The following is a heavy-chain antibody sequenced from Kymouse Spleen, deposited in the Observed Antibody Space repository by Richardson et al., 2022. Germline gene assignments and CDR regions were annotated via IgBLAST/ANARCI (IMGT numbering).Heavy chain of an antibody. CDR3: ARGEGIAAAGQGGGMDV. CDR2: INHSGST. V-gene: IGHV4-34*01. Sequence: QVQLQQWGAGLLKPSETLSLTCAVYGGSFSGYYWSWIRQPPGKGLEWIGEINHSGSTNYNPSLKSRVTISVDTSKNQFSLKLSSVTAADTAVYYCARGEGIAAAGQGGGMDVWGQGTTVTVSS. D-gene: IGHD6-13*01. J-gene: IGHJ6*02. CDR1: GGSFSGYY.